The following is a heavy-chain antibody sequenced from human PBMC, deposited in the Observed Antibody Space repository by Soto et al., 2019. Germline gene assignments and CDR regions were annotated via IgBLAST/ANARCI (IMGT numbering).Heavy chain of an antibody. J-gene: IGHJ6*03. CDR3: TRDRDIVVYYYYYYMDV. V-gene: IGHV3-49*03. D-gene: IGHD2-15*01. CDR2: IRSKAYGGTT. CDR1: GFTFGDYA. Sequence: GGSLRLSCTASGFTFGDYAMSWFRQAPGKGLEWVGFIRSKAYGGTTEYAASVKGRFTISRDDSKSIAYLQMNSLKTEDTAVYYCTRDRDIVVYYYYYYMDVWGKGTTVTVSS.